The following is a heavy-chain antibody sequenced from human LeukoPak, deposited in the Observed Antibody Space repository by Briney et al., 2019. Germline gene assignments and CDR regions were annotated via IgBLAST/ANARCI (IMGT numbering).Heavy chain of an antibody. CDR1: GGSISSYY. Sequence: PSETLSLTRTVSGGSISSYYWSWIRQPPGKGLEWIGYIYCGGSTNYNPSLKSRVTISVDTSKNQFSLKLSSVTAADTAVYYCARHVEQRLTPFDYWGQGILVTVSS. D-gene: IGHD6-19*01. CDR3: ARHVEQRLTPFDY. CDR2: IYCGGST. V-gene: IGHV4-59*08. J-gene: IGHJ4*02.